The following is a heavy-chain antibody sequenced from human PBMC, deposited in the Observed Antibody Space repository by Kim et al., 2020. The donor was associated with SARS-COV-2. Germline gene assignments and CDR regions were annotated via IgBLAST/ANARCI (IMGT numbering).Heavy chain of an antibody. Sequence: SETLSLTCTVSGGSISSSSYYWGWIRQPPGKGLEWIGSIYYSGSTYYNPSLKSRVTISVDTSKKQFSLKRSSVTAAATAVYYCARLQGWIQLWYFDYWGQGTLVTVSS. D-gene: IGHD5-18*01. J-gene: IGHJ4*02. CDR2: IYYSGST. CDR3: ARLQGWIQLWYFDY. V-gene: IGHV4-39*01. CDR1: GGSISSSSYY.